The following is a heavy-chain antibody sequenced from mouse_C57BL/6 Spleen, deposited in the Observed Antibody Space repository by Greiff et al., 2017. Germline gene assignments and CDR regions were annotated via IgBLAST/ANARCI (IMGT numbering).Heavy chain of an antibody. D-gene: IGHD2-3*01. V-gene: IGHV1-42*01. J-gene: IGHJ3*01. CDR2: INPSTGGT. CDR1: GYSFTGYY. CDR3: ARKLYDGYYLAY. Sequence: VQLKESGPELVKPGASVKISCKASGYSFTGYYMNWVKQSPEKSLEWIGEINPSTGGTTYNQKFKAKATLTVDKSSSTAYMQLKSLTSEDSAVYYCARKLYDGYYLAYWGQGTLVTVSA.